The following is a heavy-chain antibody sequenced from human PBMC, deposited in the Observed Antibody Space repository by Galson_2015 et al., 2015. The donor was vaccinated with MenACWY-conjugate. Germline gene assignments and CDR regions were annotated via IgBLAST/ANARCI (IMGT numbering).Heavy chain of an antibody. CDR2: ITGSGGTT. V-gene: IGHV3-23*01. J-gene: IGHJ4*02. CDR3: ARATLGWLRNPLY. Sequence: SLRLSCAASGFTFTTYAMSWVRQAPGKGLEWVSAITGSGGTTYYADSVKGRFTISRDNSKNTLNLQMNSLRAEDTALYYCARATLGWLRNPLYWGQGTLV. CDR1: GFTFTTYA. D-gene: IGHD5-12*01.